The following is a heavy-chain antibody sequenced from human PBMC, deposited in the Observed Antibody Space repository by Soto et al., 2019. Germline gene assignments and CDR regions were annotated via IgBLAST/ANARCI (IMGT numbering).Heavy chain of an antibody. D-gene: IGHD1-1*01. V-gene: IGHV1-18*01. Sequence: QVHLVQSGAEVKKPGASVKVSCKGSGYAFTTYVITWVRQAPGQGLEWMGWISAHNGNTNYAQKLQGRVTVSRDTSTSTAYMELRSLRSDDTVVYYCARGRYGDYWGQGALVTVSS. CDR1: GYAFTTYV. CDR3: ARGRYGDY. CDR2: ISAHNGNT. J-gene: IGHJ4*02.